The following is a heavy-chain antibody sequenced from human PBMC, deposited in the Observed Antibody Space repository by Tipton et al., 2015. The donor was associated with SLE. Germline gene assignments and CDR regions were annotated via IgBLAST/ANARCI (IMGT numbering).Heavy chain of an antibody. V-gene: IGHV3-21*01. Sequence: SLRLSCVAPGFTLSVYSMNWVRQAPGKGLEWVSFISSTSSYTFYADSVKGRFTISRDNAKNSLFLQMNSLRAEDTAVYYCARVYSSNWYDYYYMVVWGKGTTVTVSS. CDR1: GFTLSVYS. J-gene: IGHJ6*03. CDR3: ARVYSSNWYDYYYMVV. D-gene: IGHD6-13*01. CDR2: ISSTSSYT.